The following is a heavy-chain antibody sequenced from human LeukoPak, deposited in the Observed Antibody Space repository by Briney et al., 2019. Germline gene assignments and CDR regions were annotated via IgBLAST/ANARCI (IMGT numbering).Heavy chain of an antibody. Sequence: PSETLSLTCAVYGGSLSGYYWSWIRQPPGEGLEWIGYIYYSGSTNYNPSLKSRVTISVDTSKNQFSLKLSSVTAADTAVYYCARQLGNSNFGWFDPWGQGTLVTVSS. CDR2: IYYSGST. CDR1: GGSLSGYY. V-gene: IGHV4-59*08. CDR3: ARQLGNSNFGWFDP. D-gene: IGHD4-11*01. J-gene: IGHJ5*02.